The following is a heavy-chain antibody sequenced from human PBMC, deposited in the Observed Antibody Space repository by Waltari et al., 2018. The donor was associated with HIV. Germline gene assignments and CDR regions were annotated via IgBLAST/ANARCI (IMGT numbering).Heavy chain of an antibody. J-gene: IGHJ6*02. CDR2: INTNTGIP. CDR1: GYTFTTYA. CDR3: AKGIAVSTTYYYSAMDV. Sequence: GASVKVSCKASGYTFTTYAMNWVRQAPGQGLEWMGWINTNTGIPTYAQGFSGRFVFSLDTSVSTAYLQISSLESEDTAVYFCAKGIAVSTTYYYSAMDVWGPGTTVAVSS. V-gene: IGHV7-4-1*02. D-gene: IGHD6-19*01.